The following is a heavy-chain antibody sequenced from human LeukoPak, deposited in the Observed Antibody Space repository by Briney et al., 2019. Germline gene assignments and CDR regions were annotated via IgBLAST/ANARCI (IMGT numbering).Heavy chain of an antibody. V-gene: IGHV3-23*01. CDR3: AKVLWFGELSPYYFDY. CDR1: GFTLSSYA. CDR2: ISGSGGST. J-gene: IGHJ4*02. Sequence: GGSLRLSCAASGFTLSSYAMSWVRQAPGKGLEWASAISGSGGSTYYADSVKGRFTISRDKSKNTLYLQMNSLSAEDTAVYYCAKVLWFGELSPYYFDYWGQGTLVTVSS. D-gene: IGHD3-10*01.